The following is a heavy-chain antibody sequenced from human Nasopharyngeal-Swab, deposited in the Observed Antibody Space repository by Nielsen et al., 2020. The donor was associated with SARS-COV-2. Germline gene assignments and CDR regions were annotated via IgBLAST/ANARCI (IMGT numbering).Heavy chain of an antibody. J-gene: IGHJ5*02. CDR3: AREYSRSGNWFDP. V-gene: IGHV5-51*01. Sequence: GESLKISCKASGYKFASFWIGWVRQMPGKGLEWVGIIYPGDSDTRYSPSFQGRVTISVDKSTSTAYLQWSSLKASDTAMYYCAREYSRSGNWFDPWGQGSLVTVSS. CDR2: IYPGDSDT. D-gene: IGHD6-6*01. CDR1: GYKFASFW.